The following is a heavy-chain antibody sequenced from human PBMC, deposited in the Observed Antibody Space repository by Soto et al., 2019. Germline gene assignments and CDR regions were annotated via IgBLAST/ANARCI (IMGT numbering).Heavy chain of an antibody. CDR1: SVSIYSGSFH. CDR2: INFSGST. D-gene: IGHD1-1*01. Sequence: ETLSLTCTVSSVSIYSGSFHWGWIRQPPGKGLEWIGSINFSGSTYYNPSLKSRVTISVDTSKNQFSLNLRSVTAADTAVYYCARRHAPRYTTGNNHFDFWGQGSLVTVSS. V-gene: IGHV4-39*01. J-gene: IGHJ4*02. CDR3: ARRHAPRYTTGNNHFDF.